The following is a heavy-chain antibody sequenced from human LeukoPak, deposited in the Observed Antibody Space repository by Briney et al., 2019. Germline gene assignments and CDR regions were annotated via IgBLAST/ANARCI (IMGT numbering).Heavy chain of an antibody. CDR3: ARARTIFGVVIRAFDI. CDR1: GGSISSYY. CDR2: IYYSGST. V-gene: IGHV4-59*01. J-gene: IGHJ3*02. D-gene: IGHD3-3*01. Sequence: SETLSLSCTASGGSISSYYWSWIRQPPGKGLEWIGYIYYSGSTNYNPSLKSRVTISVDTSKNQFSLKLSSVTAADMAVYYCARARTIFGVVIRAFDIWGQGTMVTVSS.